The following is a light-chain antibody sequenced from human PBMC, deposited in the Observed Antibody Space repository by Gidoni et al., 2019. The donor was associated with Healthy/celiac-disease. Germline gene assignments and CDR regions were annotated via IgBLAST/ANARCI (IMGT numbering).Light chain of an antibody. CDR2: GKN. V-gene: IGLV3-19*01. CDR3: NSRDSSGNHLV. CDR1: SLRSYY. J-gene: IGLJ2*01. Sequence: SSELTQDPAVSVGLGQTVMITCQGDSLRSYYASWYQQKPGQAPVLVIYGKNNPPSGIPDRFSGSSSGNTASLTITGAQAEDEADYYCNSRDSSGNHLVFGGGTKLTVL.